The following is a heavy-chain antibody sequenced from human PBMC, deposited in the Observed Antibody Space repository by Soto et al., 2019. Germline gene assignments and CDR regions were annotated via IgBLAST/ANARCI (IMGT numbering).Heavy chain of an antibody. CDR1: GFTFISYN. Sequence: PGGSLRPSCAASGFTFISYNMNWVRQAPGKGLEWVSAISSSSSNIYYADSVKGRFTISRDNAKNSLYLQMNSLRAEDTAVYYCARVVDYYDHCYYYGMDVWGQGTTVTVSS. CDR3: ARVVDYYDHCYYYGMDV. J-gene: IGHJ6*02. V-gene: IGHV3-21*01. CDR2: ISSSSSNI. D-gene: IGHD3-22*01.